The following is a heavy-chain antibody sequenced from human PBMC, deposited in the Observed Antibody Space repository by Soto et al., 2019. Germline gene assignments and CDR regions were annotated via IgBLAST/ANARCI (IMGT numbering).Heavy chain of an antibody. J-gene: IGHJ3*02. CDR2: ISAYNGNT. V-gene: IGHV1-18*01. CDR1: GFTFSSYC. Sequence: GSFKGSGFTFSSYCISWGGQAPGQRLEWMGWISAYNGNTNYAQKLQGRVTMTTDTSTSTAYMELRSLRSDDTAVYYCARNRITMIVVAPDAFDIWGQGTMVTVSS. CDR3: ARNRITMIVVAPDAFDI. D-gene: IGHD3-22*01.